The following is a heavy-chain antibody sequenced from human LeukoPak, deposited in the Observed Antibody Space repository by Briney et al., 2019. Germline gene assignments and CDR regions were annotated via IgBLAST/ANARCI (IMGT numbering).Heavy chain of an antibody. CDR1: GFTFSSHE. CDR2: ISSSGSTI. J-gene: IGHJ4*02. CDR3: ARGYSGYDCIDY. D-gene: IGHD5-12*01. V-gene: IGHV3-48*03. Sequence: GGSLRLSCAASGFTFSSHEMNWVRQAPGKGLEWVSHISSSGSTIYYVDSVKGRFTISRDNAKNSLYLQMNSLRAEDTAVYYCARGYSGYDCIDYWGQGTLVTVSS.